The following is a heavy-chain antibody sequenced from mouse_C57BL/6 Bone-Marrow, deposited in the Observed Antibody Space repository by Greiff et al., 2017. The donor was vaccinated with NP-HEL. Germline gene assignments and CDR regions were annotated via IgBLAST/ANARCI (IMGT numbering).Heavy chain of an antibody. V-gene: IGHV1-81*01. CDR2: IYPRSGNT. CDR1: GYTFTSYG. CDR3: ARAGYYYAMDY. Sequence: QVQLQQSGAELARPGASVKLSCKASGYTFTSYGISWVKQRTGQGLEWIGEIYPRSGNTYYNEKFKGNATLTADKSSSTAYMELRILTSEDSAVYFCARAGYYYAMDYWGQGTSVTVSS. J-gene: IGHJ4*01.